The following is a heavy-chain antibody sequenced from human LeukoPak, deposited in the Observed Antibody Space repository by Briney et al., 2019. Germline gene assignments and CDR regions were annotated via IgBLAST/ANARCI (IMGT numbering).Heavy chain of an antibody. CDR3: ARGPPYYYDSSGYYDY. CDR2: INPNSGGT. V-gene: IGHV1-2*02. Sequence: ASVKVSCKASGYTFTGYYMHWVRQAPGQGLEWMGWINPNSGGTNYAQEFQGRVTMTRDTSISTAYMELSRLRSDDTAVYYCARGPPYYYDSSGYYDYWGQGTLVTVSS. CDR1: GYTFTGYY. J-gene: IGHJ4*02. D-gene: IGHD3-22*01.